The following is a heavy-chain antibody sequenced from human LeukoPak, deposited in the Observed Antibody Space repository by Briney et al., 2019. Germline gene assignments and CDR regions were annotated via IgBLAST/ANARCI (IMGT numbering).Heavy chain of an antibody. CDR1: GGSFSGYY. J-gene: IGHJ4*02. CDR2: INHSGST. V-gene: IGHV4-34*01. CDR3: ASAPPASGGKRYYFDY. D-gene: IGHD4-23*01. Sequence: KPSETLSLTCAVYGGSFSGYYWSRIRQPPGKGLEWIGEINHSGSTNYNPSLKSRVTISVDTSKNQFSLKLSSVTAADTAVYYCASAPPASGGKRYYFDYWGQGTLVTVSS.